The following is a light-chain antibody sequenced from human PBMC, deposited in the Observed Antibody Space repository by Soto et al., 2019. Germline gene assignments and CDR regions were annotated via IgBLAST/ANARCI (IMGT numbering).Light chain of an antibody. J-gene: IGKJ1*01. CDR1: QSVTNNY. Sequence: EIVLTQSPATLSLSPGERATLSCRASQSVTNNYLAWYQQKPGQAPRLLIDGASSRATGVPDRFSGTGSGTDFTLTISRLEPEDFAVFYCQQYGNSPITFGQGTKVDIK. CDR3: QQYGNSPIT. CDR2: GAS. V-gene: IGKV3-20*01.